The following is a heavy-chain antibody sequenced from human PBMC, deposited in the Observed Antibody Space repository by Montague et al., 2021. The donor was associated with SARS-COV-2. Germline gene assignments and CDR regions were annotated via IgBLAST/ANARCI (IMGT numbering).Heavy chain of an antibody. D-gene: IGHD3-10*01. Sequence: IDKSGTTQYNPSLKSRVSLSVDTSKNQFSLNLRSATAADTAVYYCARDLGGIDVRGQGTTV. CDR3: ARDLGGIDV. V-gene: IGHV4-34*09. CDR2: IDKSGTT. J-gene: IGHJ6*02.